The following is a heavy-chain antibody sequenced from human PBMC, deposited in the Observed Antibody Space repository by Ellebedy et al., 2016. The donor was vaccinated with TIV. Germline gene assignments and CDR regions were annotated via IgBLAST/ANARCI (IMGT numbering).Heavy chain of an antibody. J-gene: IGHJ4*02. V-gene: IGHV1-8*01. Sequence: AASVKVSCKASGYAFTRYDIHWVRQATGQGLEWMGWMSPHSGNTGHAQKFQGRVTMTRNTSINTAYMELSGLRSDDTAVYYCASPDTTGSFDYWGQGSLVAVSS. D-gene: IGHD2/OR15-2a*01. CDR3: ASPDTTGSFDY. CDR2: MSPHSGNT. CDR1: GYAFTRYD.